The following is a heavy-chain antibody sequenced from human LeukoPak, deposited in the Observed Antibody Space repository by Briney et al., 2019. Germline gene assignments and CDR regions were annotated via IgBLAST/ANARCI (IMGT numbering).Heavy chain of an antibody. J-gene: IGHJ4*02. Sequence: SETLSLTCTVSGGSISSDYWSWIQQPPGKGLEWIGYISHRGTTSYNPSLQGRVTISVDTSKNQFSLKVTSVTAADTAVYYCARRVTSSGWYRDDSWGQGTLVTVSS. V-gene: IGHV4-59*08. CDR3: ARRVTSSGWYRDDS. CDR1: GGSISSDY. CDR2: ISHRGTT. D-gene: IGHD6-19*01.